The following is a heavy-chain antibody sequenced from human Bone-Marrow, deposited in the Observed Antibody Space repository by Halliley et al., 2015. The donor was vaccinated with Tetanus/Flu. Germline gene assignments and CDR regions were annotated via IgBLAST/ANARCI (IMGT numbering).Heavy chain of an antibody. Sequence: SLRLSCAASGFTFSIYSMNWVRQAPGKGLEWVSSITSTSSNIYYADSVKGRFTISRDNAKNSLYLQINSLRAEDTAVYYCARRLAGSGVWYFDFWGPWHPGHCLL. CDR1: GFTFSIYS. D-gene: IGHD3-10*01. CDR3: ARRLAGSGVWYFDF. V-gene: IGHV3-21*01. CDR2: ITSTSSNI. J-gene: IGHJ2*01.